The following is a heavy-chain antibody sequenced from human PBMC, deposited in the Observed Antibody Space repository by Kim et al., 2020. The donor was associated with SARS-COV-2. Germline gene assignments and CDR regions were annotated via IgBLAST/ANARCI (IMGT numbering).Heavy chain of an antibody. D-gene: IGHD6-13*01. CDR1: GFTYSSYG. V-gene: IGHV3-30*18. CDR2: ISYDGSNK. Sequence: GGSLRLSCAASGFTYSSYGMHWVRQAPGKGLEWVAVISYDGSNKYYADSVKGRFTISRDNSKNTLYLQMNSLRAEDTAVYYCAKDGRGYSSSWYGVWVDGYSSALSADGLDYWGQGTLVTVSS. CDR3: AKDGRGYSSSWYGVWVDGYSSALSADGLDY. J-gene: IGHJ4*02.